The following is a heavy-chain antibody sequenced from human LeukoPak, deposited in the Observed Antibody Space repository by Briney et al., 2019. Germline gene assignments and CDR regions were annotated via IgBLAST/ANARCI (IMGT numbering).Heavy chain of an antibody. CDR1: GYTCTSYD. V-gene: IGHV1-8*01. Sequence: ASVKVSCKASGYTCTSYDINWVRQAPGQGLEWMGWMSPNSGATGYAQKFHGRVTMTSDSSIYTAFMQLSSLTSDDTAVYYCARGIAAGYDYWGQGSLVTVSS. J-gene: IGHJ4*02. CDR2: MSPNSGAT. D-gene: IGHD6-13*01. CDR3: ARGIAAGYDY.